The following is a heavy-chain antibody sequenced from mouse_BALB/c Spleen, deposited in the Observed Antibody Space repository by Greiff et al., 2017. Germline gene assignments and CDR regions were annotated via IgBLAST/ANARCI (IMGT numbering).Heavy chain of an antibody. CDR2: ISYSGST. CDR3: AMWPGNFYYAMDY. Sequence: EVKLVESGPGLVKPSQSLSLTCTVTGYSITSDYAWNWIRQFPGNKLEWMGYISYSGSTSYNPSLKSRISITRDTSKNQFFLQLNSVTTEDTATYYCAMWPGNFYYAMDYWGQGTSVTVSS. CDR1: GYSITSDYA. J-gene: IGHJ4*01. V-gene: IGHV3-2*02.